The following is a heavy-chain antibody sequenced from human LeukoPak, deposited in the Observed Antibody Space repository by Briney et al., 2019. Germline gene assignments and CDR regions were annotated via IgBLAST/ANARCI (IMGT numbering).Heavy chain of an antibody. Sequence: GGSLRLSCAASGFTFSSYSMNWVRQAPGKGLEWVSSISSSSSYIYYADSVKGRFTISRDNAKNSLYLQMNSLRAEDTAVYYCARDRNDYGDYDALDIWGQGTMVTVSS. CDR3: ARDRNDYGDYDALDI. D-gene: IGHD4-17*01. CDR2: ISSSSSYI. CDR1: GFTFSSYS. J-gene: IGHJ3*02. V-gene: IGHV3-21*01.